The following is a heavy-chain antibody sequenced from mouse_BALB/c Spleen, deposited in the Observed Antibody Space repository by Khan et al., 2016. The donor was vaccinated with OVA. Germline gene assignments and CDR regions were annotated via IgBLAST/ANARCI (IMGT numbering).Heavy chain of an antibody. CDR3: ARVYGSSGVDY. J-gene: IGHJ2*01. Sequence: EVELVESGGGLVKPGGSLKLSCAASGFTFSSYAMSWVRQTPEKRLEWVASMSSGGSTYYPDSVKGRFTISRDNARNILYLQMSSLRSEDTAMCYCARVYGSSGVDYWGQGTTLTVSS. CDR1: GFTFSSYA. CDR2: MSSGGST. V-gene: IGHV5-6-5*01. D-gene: IGHD1-1*01.